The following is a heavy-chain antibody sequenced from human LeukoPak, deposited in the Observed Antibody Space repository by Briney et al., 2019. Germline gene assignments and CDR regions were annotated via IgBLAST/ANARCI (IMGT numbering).Heavy chain of an antibody. D-gene: IGHD3-16*02. CDR2: FDPEDGET. CDR3: ATEIGSGLRLGELSLNFDY. Sequence: ASVKVSCKVSGYTLTELSMHWVRQAPGKGLEWMGGFDPEDGETIYAQKFQGRVTMTEDTSTDTAYMELSSLRSEDTAVYYCATEIGSGLRLGELSLNFDYWGQGTLATVSS. V-gene: IGHV1-24*01. CDR1: GYTLTELS. J-gene: IGHJ4*02.